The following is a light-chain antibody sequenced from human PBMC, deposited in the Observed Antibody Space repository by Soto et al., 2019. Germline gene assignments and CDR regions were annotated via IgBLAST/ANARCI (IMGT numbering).Light chain of an antibody. CDR3: NSYRDTDTFWV. V-gene: IGLV2-23*02. Sequence: QSALTQPASVSGSPGQSITISCTGTANDIGTYNLVSWYQQHPGKAPKLIIYEVSKRPSGVSDRFSGSKSGNTASLTISGLQAEDEADYYCNSYRDTDTFWVFGGGTKLTVL. CDR1: ANDIGTYNL. J-gene: IGLJ3*02. CDR2: EVS.